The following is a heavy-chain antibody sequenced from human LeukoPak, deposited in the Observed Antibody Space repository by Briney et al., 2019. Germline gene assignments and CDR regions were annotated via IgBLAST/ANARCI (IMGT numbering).Heavy chain of an antibody. CDR3: ARAHYYGSGSPITFDY. J-gene: IGHJ4*02. V-gene: IGHV1-69*13. CDR2: IIPIFGTA. CDR1: GGTFVSYD. Sequence: ASVKVSCKASGGTFVSYDIRWVRQAPGQGLEWIGGIIPIFGTANYAQKFQGRVTITADESTSTAYMEVSSLRSEDTAVYYCARAHYYGSGSPITFDYWGQGTLVTVSS. D-gene: IGHD3-10*01.